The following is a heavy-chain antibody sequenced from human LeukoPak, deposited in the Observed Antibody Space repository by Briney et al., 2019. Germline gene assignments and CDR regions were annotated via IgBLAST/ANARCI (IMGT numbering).Heavy chain of an antibody. J-gene: IGHJ4*02. Sequence: ASVKVSCKASGYTFTGYYMRWVRQAPGQGLEWMGWINPNSGGTNYAQKFQGRVTMTRDTSISTAYMELSRLRSDDTAVYYCARGQSIFGVVTAFYWGQGTLVTVSS. V-gene: IGHV1-2*02. CDR2: INPNSGGT. D-gene: IGHD3-3*01. CDR3: ARGQSIFGVVTAFY. CDR1: GYTFTGYY.